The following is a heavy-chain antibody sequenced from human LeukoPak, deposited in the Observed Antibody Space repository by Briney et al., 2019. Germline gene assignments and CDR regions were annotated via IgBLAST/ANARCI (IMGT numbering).Heavy chain of an antibody. CDR3: AGSSGWRPFDY. D-gene: IGHD6-19*01. J-gene: IGHJ4*02. CDR1: GGSFSGYY. CDR2: INHSGST. V-gene: IGHV4-34*01. Sequence: PSETLSLTCAVYGGSFSGYYWSWIRQPPGKGLEWIGEINHSGSTNYNPSLKSRVTISVDTSKNQFSLTLSSVTAADTAVYYCAGSSGWRPFDYWGQGTLVTVSS.